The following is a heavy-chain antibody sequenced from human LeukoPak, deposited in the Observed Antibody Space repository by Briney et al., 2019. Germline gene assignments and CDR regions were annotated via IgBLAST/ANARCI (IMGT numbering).Heavy chain of an antibody. J-gene: IGHJ4*02. CDR1: GFTFSSYS. V-gene: IGHV3-48*02. D-gene: IGHD6-19*01. Sequence: GGSLRLSCAASGFTFSSYSMNWVRQAPGKGLEWVSYISSSSSTIYYADSVKGRFTISRDNAKNSLYLQMNSLRDEDTAVYYCAREQQWLVLPYFDYWGQGTLVTVSS. CDR2: ISSSSSTI. CDR3: AREQQWLVLPYFDY.